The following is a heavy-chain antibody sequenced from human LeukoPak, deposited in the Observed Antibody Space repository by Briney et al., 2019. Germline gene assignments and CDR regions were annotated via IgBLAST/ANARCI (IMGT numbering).Heavy chain of an antibody. V-gene: IGHV3-11*04. D-gene: IGHD6-13*01. Sequence: GGSLRLSCAASGFTFSDYYMSWIRQAPGKGLEWVSYISSSGSTIYYADSVKGRFTISRDNAKNSLYLQMNGLRAEDTAVYYCARDHIDSSSYYAYRWFDLWGQGTLVTVSS. CDR1: GFTFSDYY. CDR3: ARDHIDSSSYYAYRWFDL. CDR2: ISSSGSTI. J-gene: IGHJ5*02.